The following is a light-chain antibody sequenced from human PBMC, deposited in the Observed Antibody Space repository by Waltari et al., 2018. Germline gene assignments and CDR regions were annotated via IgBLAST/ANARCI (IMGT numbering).Light chain of an antibody. V-gene: IGKV1-17*03. CDR2: AAS. CDR3: LHHHSFPRT. CDR1: QDINNY. J-gene: IGKJ1*01. Sequence: DIQMTQSPSAMSASVGDRVTITCRASQDINNYLAWFQQKPGQAPQRLIYAASNLQSGVPSRLRGGGSGTEFTLISSSLQPEDFATYYCLHHHSFPRTFGQGIKVEI.